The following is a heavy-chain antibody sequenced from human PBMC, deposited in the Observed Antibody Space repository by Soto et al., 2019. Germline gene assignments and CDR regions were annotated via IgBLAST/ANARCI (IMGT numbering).Heavy chain of an antibody. CDR3: GGDLAAGGPFDL. CDR1: GYTFTSYG. J-gene: IGHJ4*02. D-gene: IGHD2-15*01. Sequence: QVQLVQSGAEVKKPGASVKVSCKASGYTFTSYGISWVRQAPGQGLEWMGWISAYNGNTNYAQKLQGRVTMTTDTFKRKGYMEVGGLGSDGTGVDFWGGDLAAGGPFDLRGQGTLVTVSS. V-gene: IGHV1-18*01. CDR2: ISAYNGNT.